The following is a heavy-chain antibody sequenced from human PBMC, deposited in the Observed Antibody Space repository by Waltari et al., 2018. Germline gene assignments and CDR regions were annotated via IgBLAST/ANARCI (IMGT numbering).Heavy chain of an antibody. CDR2: ISGSGGST. V-gene: IGHV3-23*04. Sequence: EVQLVESGGGLVQPGGSLRLSCAASGFTFSSYSMNWVRQAPGKGLEWVSAISGSGGSTYYADSVKGRFTISRDNSKNTLYLQMNSLRAEDTAVYYCAKGVSSYYYYYMDVWGKGTTVTVSS. CDR3: AKGVSSYYYYYMDV. J-gene: IGHJ6*03. D-gene: IGHD6-13*01. CDR1: GFTFSSYS.